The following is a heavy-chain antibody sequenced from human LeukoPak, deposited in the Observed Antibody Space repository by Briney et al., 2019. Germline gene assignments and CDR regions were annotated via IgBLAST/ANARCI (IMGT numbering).Heavy chain of an antibody. V-gene: IGHV3-48*02. D-gene: IGHD1-1*01. Sequence: GGSLRLSCGASGFRLGSYSMDWVRQAPGKGLERVSHINSGSSTIYYADSVKGRFTISRDNAGNSLYLQMNSLRDEDTAVYYCARVLLERPGIDSFEMWGQGTMVTVSS. CDR1: GFRLGSYS. J-gene: IGHJ3*02. CDR3: ARVLLERPGIDSFEM. CDR2: INSGSSTI.